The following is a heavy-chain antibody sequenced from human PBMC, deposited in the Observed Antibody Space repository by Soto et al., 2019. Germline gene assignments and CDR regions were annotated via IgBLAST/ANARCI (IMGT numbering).Heavy chain of an antibody. CDR2: ISYDGSNK. V-gene: IGHV3-30*18. Sequence: GGSLRLSCAASGFTFSSYGMHWVRQAPGKGLEWVAVISYDGSNKYYADSVKGRFTISRDNSKNTLYLQMNSLRAEDTAVYYCAKARAFDIWGQGTMVTVSS. J-gene: IGHJ3*02. CDR3: AKARAFDI. CDR1: GFTFSSYG.